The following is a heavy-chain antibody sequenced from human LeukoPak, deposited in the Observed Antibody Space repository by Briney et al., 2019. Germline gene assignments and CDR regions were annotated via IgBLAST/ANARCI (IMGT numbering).Heavy chain of an antibody. V-gene: IGHV3-23*01. CDR2: ISGSGGST. D-gene: IGHD3-3*01. CDR3: AKIPRPNYDFWSGYYTAEYYFDY. CDR1: GFTFSSYA. Sequence: GGSLRLSCAASGFTFSSYAMSWVRQAPGKGLEWVSAISGSGGSTYYADSVKGRFTISRDNSKNTLYLQMNSLRAKDTAVYYCAKIPRPNYDFWSGYYTAEYYFDYWGQGTLVTVSS. J-gene: IGHJ4*02.